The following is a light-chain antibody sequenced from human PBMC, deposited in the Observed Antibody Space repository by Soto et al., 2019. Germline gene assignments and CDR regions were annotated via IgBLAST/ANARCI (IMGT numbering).Light chain of an antibody. CDR3: QQYGSSPWT. J-gene: IGKJ1*01. Sequence: EIVLTQSPGTLSLSPGERATLSCRASQSVSSNYLAWYQQKPGQAPRLLIYGASSRATGIPDRFSGSGSGTDFTLTISRLEPEDFVVYYCQQYGSSPWTFGQGTKVDIK. CDR2: GAS. V-gene: IGKV3-20*01. CDR1: QSVSSNY.